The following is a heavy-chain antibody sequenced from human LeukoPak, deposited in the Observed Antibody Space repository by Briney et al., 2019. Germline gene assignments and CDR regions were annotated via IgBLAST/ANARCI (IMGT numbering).Heavy chain of an antibody. CDR1: GFTFSEFW. CDR3: ARNWAVNWFAP. D-gene: IGHD3-16*01. J-gene: IGHJ5*02. V-gene: IGHV3-7*01. Sequence: GGSLRLSCAASGFTFSEFWMTWVRQAPGKGLEWVANINQDGREKYYLDSVKGRFTISRDNAKSSLFLQMTSLRAEDTAVYYGARNWAVNWFAPWGQGTLVTVSS. CDR2: INQDGREK.